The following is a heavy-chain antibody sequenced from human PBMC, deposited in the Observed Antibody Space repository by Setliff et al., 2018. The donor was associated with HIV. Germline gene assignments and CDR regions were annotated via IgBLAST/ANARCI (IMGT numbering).Heavy chain of an antibody. CDR1: GYTFSSND. V-gene: IGHV1-8*01. CDR3: ARTWGAGVTGYWFEP. D-gene: IGHD3-9*01. J-gene: IGHJ5*02. Sequence: ASVKVSCKASGYTFSSNDINWVRQATGQGLEWMGWMNPNSGNTGFAQKFQGRVTMTRNTSISTAYMELRSLRSEDTAVYFCARTWGAGVTGYWFEPWGQGTRVTVSS. CDR2: MNPNSGNT.